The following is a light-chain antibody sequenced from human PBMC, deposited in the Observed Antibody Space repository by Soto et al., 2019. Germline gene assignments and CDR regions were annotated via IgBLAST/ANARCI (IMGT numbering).Light chain of an antibody. CDR1: QGIANF. V-gene: IGKV1-9*01. CDR2: TAT. J-gene: IGKJ1*01. Sequence: DIQLTQSPSFLSASVGDKVTITCRASQGIANFLAWFQQKPGRAPNLLIYTATTLQGGVPSRFSGSGSGTEFTLTITNLQAEDFATYYCQQFYAFPRTSGQGTKVDIK. CDR3: QQFYAFPRT.